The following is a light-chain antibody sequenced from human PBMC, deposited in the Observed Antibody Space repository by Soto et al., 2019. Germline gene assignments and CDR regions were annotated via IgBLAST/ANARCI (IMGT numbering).Light chain of an antibody. CDR2: DAS. CDR3: QQRTNWPPLFT. J-gene: IGKJ3*01. CDR1: QSVSSD. V-gene: IGKV3-11*01. Sequence: EIVLTQSPATLSLSPGERASLSCRASQSVSSDLAWYQQKPGQAPRLLIYDASNSATGIPARFSGSGSGTDFTLTISSLEPEDFAVYYCQQRTNWPPLFTFGPGTKVDIK.